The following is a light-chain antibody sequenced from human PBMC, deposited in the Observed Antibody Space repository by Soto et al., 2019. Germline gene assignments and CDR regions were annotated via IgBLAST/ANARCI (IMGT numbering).Light chain of an antibody. CDR1: QNIKNNY. Sequence: EIVLTQSPGTLSLSPGDRASLSCRASQNIKNNYLAWYQQKFGQAPRLVIYGASNRATDTPERFSGSGSGTDFTLTISRLEPEDFATYYCQQSYSTPTFGHGTKVEIK. V-gene: IGKV3-20*01. CDR3: QQSYSTPT. CDR2: GAS. J-gene: IGKJ1*01.